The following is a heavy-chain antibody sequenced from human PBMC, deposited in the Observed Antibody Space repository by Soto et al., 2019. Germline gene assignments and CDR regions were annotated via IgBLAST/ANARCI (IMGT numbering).Heavy chain of an antibody. V-gene: IGHV5-10-1*01. J-gene: IGHJ6*02. Sequence: GESLKISCKGSGYSFTSYWISWVRQMPGKGLEWMGRIDPSDSYTNYSPSFQGHVTISADKSISTAYLQWSSLKASDTAMYYCARHPQKNYDFWSGYSLYGMDVWGQGTTVTVSS. CDR3: ARHPQKNYDFWSGYSLYGMDV. D-gene: IGHD3-3*01. CDR1: GYSFTSYW. CDR2: IDPSDSYT.